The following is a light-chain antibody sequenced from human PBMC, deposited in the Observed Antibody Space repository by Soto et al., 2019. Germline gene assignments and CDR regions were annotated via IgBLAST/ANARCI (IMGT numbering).Light chain of an antibody. Sequence: QSALTQPASVSGSPGQSITISCTGTSSDIGAYDYVSWYQHHPGKAPKLMIYEVSNWPSGVSNRFSGSKSGNTASLTISGLQAEDEAEYYCSSYTSTSTVVFGGGTKVNVL. J-gene: IGLJ3*02. V-gene: IGLV2-14*01. CDR2: EVS. CDR1: SSDIGAYDY. CDR3: SSYTSTSTVV.